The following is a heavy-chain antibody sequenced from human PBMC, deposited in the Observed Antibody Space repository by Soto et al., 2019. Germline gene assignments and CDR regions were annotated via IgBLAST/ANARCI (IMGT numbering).Heavy chain of an antibody. D-gene: IGHD2-2*01. Sequence: ASVKVSCKASGYTFTSYGISWVRQAPGQGLEWMGWISAYNGNTNYAQKLQGRVTMTTDTSTSTAYMELRSLRSDDPAVYYCARTYCSSTSCYDAFDIWGQGTMVTVSS. CDR1: GYTFTSYG. V-gene: IGHV1-18*01. J-gene: IGHJ3*02. CDR3: ARTYCSSTSCYDAFDI. CDR2: ISAYNGNT.